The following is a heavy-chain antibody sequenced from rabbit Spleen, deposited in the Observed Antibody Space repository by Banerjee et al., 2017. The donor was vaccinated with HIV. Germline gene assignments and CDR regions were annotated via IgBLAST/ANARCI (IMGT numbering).Heavy chain of an antibody. D-gene: IGHD7-1*01. CDR2: IGSGTTGNI. CDR1: GFSFSRGYD. V-gene: IGHV1S45*01. J-gene: IGHJ4*01. Sequence: QEQLEESGGGLVKPEGSLTLTCKASGFSFSRGYDMCWVRQAPGKGLEWIGCIGSGTTGNIYYASWAKGRFTISKTSSTTVTLPMTSLTAADTATYFCASDVGYAGYAAVTGAFDLWGPGTLVTVS. CDR3: ASDVGYAGYAAVTGAFDL.